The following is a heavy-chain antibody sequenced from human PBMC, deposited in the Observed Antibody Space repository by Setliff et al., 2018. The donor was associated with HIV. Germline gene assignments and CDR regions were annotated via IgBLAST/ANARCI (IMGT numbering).Heavy chain of an antibody. J-gene: IGHJ4*02. CDR2: ITTSGDST. CDR1: GFTFSSFA. CDR3: ARENYYVTEY. D-gene: IGHD3-10*02. V-gene: IGHV3-23*01. Sequence: GGSLRLSCAASGFTFSSFAMTWVRQAPGKGLEWVSTITTSGDSTYYPASVKGRFTISRDNAKNTLFLQMDSLRAEDTAVYYFARENYYVTEYWGQGTLVTVSS.